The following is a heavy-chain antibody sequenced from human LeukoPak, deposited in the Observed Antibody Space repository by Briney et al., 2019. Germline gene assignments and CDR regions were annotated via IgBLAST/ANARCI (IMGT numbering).Heavy chain of an antibody. D-gene: IGHD1-26*01. CDR3: ASPIVGATYDI. Sequence: PSETLSLTXTVSGGSIRSSSYYWGWIRQPPGKGLEWIGSIYYSGSTYYNPSLKSRVTISVDTSKNQFSLKLSSVTAADTAVYYCASPIVGATYDIWGQGTMVTVSS. V-gene: IGHV4-39*01. CDR1: GGSIRSSSYY. J-gene: IGHJ3*02. CDR2: IYYSGST.